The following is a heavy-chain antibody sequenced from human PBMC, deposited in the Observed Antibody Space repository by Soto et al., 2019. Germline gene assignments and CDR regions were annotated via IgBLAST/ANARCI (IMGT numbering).Heavy chain of an antibody. J-gene: IGHJ4*02. CDR2: IYYSGNT. V-gene: IGHV4-30-4*01. CDR1: GGSISSCGSY. D-gene: IGHD2-2*01. Sequence: TLSLTCTFSGGSISSCGSYWGWIRQPPGKGLEWIGYIYYSGNTYFNPSLKSRVTLSVDTSKNQFSLNLSSVTAADTAVYYCVRYCSTTKCPFDYWGQGTLVTVSS. CDR3: VRYCSTTKCPFDY.